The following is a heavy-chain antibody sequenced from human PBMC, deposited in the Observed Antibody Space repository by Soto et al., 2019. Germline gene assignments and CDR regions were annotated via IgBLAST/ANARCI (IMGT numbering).Heavy chain of an antibody. CDR2: IGTSGATT. V-gene: IGHV3-23*01. CDR3: AKLRIIYGSDF. J-gene: IGHJ4*02. CDR1: GFTFTNYG. D-gene: IGHD4-17*01. Sequence: EVQLLESGGGLVQPGGSLRLSCAASGFTFTNYGMSWVRQAPGKGLEWVSSIGTSGATTYYADSVKGRFTISRDNSKNTLSLQMNTLRAKDTAVYYCAKLRIIYGSDFWGQGTLVAVAS.